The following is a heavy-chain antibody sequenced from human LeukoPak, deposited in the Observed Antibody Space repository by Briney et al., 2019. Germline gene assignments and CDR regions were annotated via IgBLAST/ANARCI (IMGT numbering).Heavy chain of an antibody. CDR2: IWYDGSNK. D-gene: IGHD4-11*01. Sequence: GGSLRLSCVASGFTFSSYGMHWVRQAPGKGLEWVAVIWYDGSNKYYADSVKGRLTISRDNSKNTLYLQMNSLRAEDTAVYYCAGDRTTVTTSDIGYWGQGTLVTVSS. J-gene: IGHJ4*02. CDR3: AGDRTTVTTSDIGY. CDR1: GFTFSSYG. V-gene: IGHV3-33*01.